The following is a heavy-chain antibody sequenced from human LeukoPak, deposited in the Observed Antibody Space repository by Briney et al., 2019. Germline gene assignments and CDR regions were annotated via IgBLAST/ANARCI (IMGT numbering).Heavy chain of an antibody. D-gene: IGHD3-3*01. CDR1: GFIFSTYA. Sequence: GGSLRLSCAASGFIFSTYAMTWVRQAPGKGLEWVSAISGSGGSTYYADSVKGRFTISRDNSKNTLYLQMNSLRAEDTAVYYCAKVYDFWSGYYIYWGQGTLVTVSS. V-gene: IGHV3-23*01. J-gene: IGHJ4*02. CDR2: ISGSGGST. CDR3: AKVYDFWSGYYIY.